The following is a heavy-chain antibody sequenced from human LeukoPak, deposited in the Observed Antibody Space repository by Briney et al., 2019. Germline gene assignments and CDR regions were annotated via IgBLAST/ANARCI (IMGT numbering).Heavy chain of an antibody. CDR2: IDHSGST. V-gene: IGHV4-34*01. CDR3: ARVLIQVGVNWFDP. CDR1: VGSFSGYY. D-gene: IGHD3-16*01. J-gene: IGHJ5*02. Sequence: SETLSLTCAVYVGSFSGYYWSWIRQPPGKGLEWIGEIDHSGSTNYNPSLKSRVTISVDTSKNQFSLKLSSVTAADTAIYYCARVLIQVGVNWFDPWGQGTLVTVSS.